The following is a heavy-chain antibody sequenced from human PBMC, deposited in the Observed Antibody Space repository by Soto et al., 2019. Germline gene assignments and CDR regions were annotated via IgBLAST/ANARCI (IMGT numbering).Heavy chain of an antibody. D-gene: IGHD5-12*01. V-gene: IGHV3-30*18. J-gene: IGHJ6*02. Sequence: LRLSCAASGFTFSSYGMLWVRQAPGKGLEWVAVISYDGSNKYYADTVTGRFTISRDNSKNTLYLQMNSLRAEDTAVYYCAKDFGEGWLQFEYYYYGVDVWGQGTTVTVSS. CDR1: GFTFSSYG. CDR2: ISYDGSNK. CDR3: AKDFGEGWLQFEYYYYGVDV.